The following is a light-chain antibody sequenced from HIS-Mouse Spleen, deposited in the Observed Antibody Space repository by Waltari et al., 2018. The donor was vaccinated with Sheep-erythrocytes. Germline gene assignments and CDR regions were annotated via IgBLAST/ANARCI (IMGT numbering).Light chain of an antibody. J-gene: IGLJ3*02. CDR3: CSYAGSSTWV. CDR2: EGS. CDR1: NSDVGSYNL. Sequence: QSALTQPASVSGSPGQSITISCTGTNSDVGSYNLVSWYQQHPRKAPKLMIYEGSKRPSGVSNRFSGSKSGNTASLTISGLQAEDEADYYCCSYAGSSTWVFGGGTK. V-gene: IGLV2-23*01.